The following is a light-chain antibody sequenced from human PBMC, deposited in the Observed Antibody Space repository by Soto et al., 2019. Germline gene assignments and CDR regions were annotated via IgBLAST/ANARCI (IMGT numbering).Light chain of an antibody. Sequence: QSVLTQPPSLSGAPGQWFTISCTGSSSNIGAGYDVHWYQQLPGTAPKLLIYGNNNWPSGVPDRFSGSKSGTSASLAITGLQAEDEADYYCQSYDSSLSGWVFGGGTKLTVL. J-gene: IGLJ3*02. V-gene: IGLV1-40*01. CDR3: QSYDSSLSGWV. CDR2: GNN. CDR1: SSNIGAGYD.